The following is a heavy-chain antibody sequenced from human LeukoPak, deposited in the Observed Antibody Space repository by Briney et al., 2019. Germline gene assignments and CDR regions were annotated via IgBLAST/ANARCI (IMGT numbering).Heavy chain of an antibody. D-gene: IGHD3-10*01. CDR3: ARDPHLTRGSRYFDL. V-gene: IGHV4-61*08. J-gene: IGHJ2*01. CDR1: GGSVSSGAYY. CDR2: IYYSGGT. Sequence: PSETLSLTCTVSGGSVSSGAYYRSWIRQPPGKGLEWIGDIYYSGGTTYNPSLESRVSISLDMSKNQFSLELSSLTAADTAVFYCARDPHLTRGSRYFDLWGRGTLVTVSS.